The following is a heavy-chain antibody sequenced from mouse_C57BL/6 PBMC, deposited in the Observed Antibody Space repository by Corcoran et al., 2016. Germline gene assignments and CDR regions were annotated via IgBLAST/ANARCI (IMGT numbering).Heavy chain of an antibody. D-gene: IGHD1-2*01. V-gene: IGHV1-76*01. CDR3: ARVSGSYYAMDY. CDR1: GYTFTDYY. CDR2: IYPGSGNT. J-gene: IGHJ4*01. Sequence: QVQLKQSGAELVRPGASVKLSCKASGYTFTDYYINWVKQRPGQGLEWIARIYPGSGNTYYNEKFKGKATLTAEKSSSTAYMQLSSLTSEDSAVYFCARVSGSYYAMDYWGQGTSVTVSS.